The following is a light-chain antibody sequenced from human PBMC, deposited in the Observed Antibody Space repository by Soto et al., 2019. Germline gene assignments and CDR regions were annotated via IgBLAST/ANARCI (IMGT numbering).Light chain of an antibody. Sequence: QSALTQPRSVSGSPGQSVTISCTGTSSDVGSYNFVSWHQQHPGKAPKLMIYDVAKRPSGVPDRFSGSKSGNTASLTISGLQAEDEADYYRCTFAGRYSYVFGSGTKVTVL. CDR1: SSDVGSYNF. V-gene: IGLV2-11*01. CDR2: DVA. J-gene: IGLJ1*01. CDR3: CTFAGRYSYV.